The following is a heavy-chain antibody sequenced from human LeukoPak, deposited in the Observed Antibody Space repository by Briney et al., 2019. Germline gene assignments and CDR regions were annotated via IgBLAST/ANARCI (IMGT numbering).Heavy chain of an antibody. D-gene: IGHD2-2*01. CDR1: GGSISSSSYY. V-gene: IGHV4-39*01. J-gene: IGHJ4*02. CDR2: TYYSGGT. Sequence: SETLSLTCTVSGGSISSSSYYWGWIRQPPGKALEWIGSTYYSGGTHYNPSLKSRVTISVDTSKNQFSLKLSSVTAADTAVYYCARRKDIVVLPASWDYWGQGTLVTVSS. CDR3: ARRKDIVVLPASWDY.